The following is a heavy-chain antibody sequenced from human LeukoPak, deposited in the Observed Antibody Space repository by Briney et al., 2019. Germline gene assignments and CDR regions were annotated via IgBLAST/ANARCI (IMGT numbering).Heavy chain of an antibody. CDR2: IYTSGST. CDR1: VGSISSYY. J-gene: IGHJ6*02. Sequence: SETLSLTCTVSVGSISSYYWSWIRQPAGKGQELIGRIYTSGSTNYNPSLKSRVTMSVDTSKNQFSLKLSSVTAADTAVYYCARGSSSGPDYYYGMDVWGQGTTVTVSS. CDR3: ARGSSSGPDYYYGMDV. V-gene: IGHV4-4*07. D-gene: IGHD6-19*01.